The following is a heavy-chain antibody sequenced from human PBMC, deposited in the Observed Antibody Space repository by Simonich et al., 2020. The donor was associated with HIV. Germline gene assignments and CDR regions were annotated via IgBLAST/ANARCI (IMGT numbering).Heavy chain of an antibody. CDR2: YSAYKGKT. J-gene: IGHJ2*01. D-gene: IGHD3-10*01. CDR3: ASTSGVWFGEGWYFDL. CDR1: GYSFTTYG. V-gene: IGHV1-18*01. Sequence: QVQLVQSGAEVKKPGASVKVSCKASGYSFTTYGINWVRQAPGQGLGWMGWYSAYKGKTNYAQNFQGRVTMTTDTSTSTAYMELRSLRFDDTAVYYCASTSGVWFGEGWYFDLWGRGTLVTVSS.